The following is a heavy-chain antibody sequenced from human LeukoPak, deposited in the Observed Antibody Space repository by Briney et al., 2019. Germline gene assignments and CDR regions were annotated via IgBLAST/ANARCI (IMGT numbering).Heavy chain of an antibody. Sequence: ASVKVSCKASGYTFTNYYMHWVRQAPGQGLEWMGMINPSGGSTTYAQKFQGRVTMTRDTSTSTVYMELSSLRSEDTAVSYCARVPYCSNGICYTHYYCDYWGQGTLVTVSS. V-gene: IGHV1-46*01. J-gene: IGHJ4*02. CDR2: INPSGGST. CDR3: ARVPYCSNGICYTHYYCDY. CDR1: GYTFTNYY. D-gene: IGHD2-8*01.